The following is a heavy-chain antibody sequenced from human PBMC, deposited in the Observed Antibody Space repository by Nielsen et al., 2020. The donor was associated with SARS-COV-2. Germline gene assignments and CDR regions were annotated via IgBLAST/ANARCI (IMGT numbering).Heavy chain of an antibody. Sequence: GGSLRLSCAASGFTFSSYAMHWVRQAPGKGLEWVAVISYDGSNKYYADSVKGRFTISRDNSKNTLYLQMNSLRAEDTAVYYCARLRAAGSSWFDPWGQGTLVNVSS. J-gene: IGHJ5*02. CDR3: ARLRAAGSSWFDP. CDR1: GFTFSSYA. D-gene: IGHD6-13*01. CDR2: ISYDGSNK. V-gene: IGHV3-30-3*01.